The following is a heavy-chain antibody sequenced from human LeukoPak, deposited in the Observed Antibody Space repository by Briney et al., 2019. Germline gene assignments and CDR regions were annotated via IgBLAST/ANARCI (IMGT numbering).Heavy chain of an antibody. CDR3: AIDSSSSVYYYYYMDV. CDR1: GYTFTGYY. CDR2: INPNSGGT. V-gene: IGHV1-2*02. Sequence: ASVKVSCKASGYTFTGYYMHWVRQAPGQGLEWMGWINPNSGGTNYAQKFQGRVTMTRDTSISTAYMELSRLRSDDTAVYYCAIDSSSSVYYYYYMDVWGKGTTVTVSS. D-gene: IGHD6-6*01. J-gene: IGHJ6*03.